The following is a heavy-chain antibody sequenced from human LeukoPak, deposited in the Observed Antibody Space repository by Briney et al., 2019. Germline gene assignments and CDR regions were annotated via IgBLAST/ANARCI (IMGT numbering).Heavy chain of an antibody. D-gene: IGHD1-26*01. V-gene: IGHV4-59*01. J-gene: IGHJ4*02. CDR2: IYYSGST. Sequence: KSSETLSLTCTVSGGSISTYYWSWIRQPPGKGLEWIGYIYYSGSTNHNPSLKSRLTISMDASKNQFSLKLSSVTAADTAVYYCARAALTMGATNFDYWGQGTLVTVSS. CDR3: ARAALTMGATNFDY. CDR1: GGSISTYY.